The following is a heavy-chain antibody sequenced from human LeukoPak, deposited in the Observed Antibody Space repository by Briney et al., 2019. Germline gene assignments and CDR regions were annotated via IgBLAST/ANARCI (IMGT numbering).Heavy chain of an antibody. CDR2: MNPNSGNT. CDR3: ARAGGYCGRISCPYYFDY. CDR1: GGTFTSYD. J-gene: IGHJ4*02. Sequence: ASVKVSCKASGGTFTSYDINWVRQATGQGLEWMGWMNPNSGNTGYAQKFQGRVTMTRNTSISTAYMELSSLRSEDTAVYYCARAGGYCGRISCPYYFDYWGQGSLVAVSS. D-gene: IGHD2-15*01. V-gene: IGHV1-8*01.